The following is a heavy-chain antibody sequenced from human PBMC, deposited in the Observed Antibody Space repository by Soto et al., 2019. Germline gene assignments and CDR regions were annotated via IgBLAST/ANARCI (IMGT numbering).Heavy chain of an antibody. V-gene: IGHV4-34*01. CDR1: GGSFSGYY. CDR3: ANSGYDLHYFDY. D-gene: IGHD5-12*01. J-gene: IGHJ4*02. CDR2: INHSGST. Sequence: SETLSLTCAVYGGSFSGYYWSWIRQPPGKGLEWIGEINHSGSTNYNPSLKSRVTISVDTSKNQFSLKLSSVTAADTAVYYCANSGYDLHYFDYWGQGTLVTVSS.